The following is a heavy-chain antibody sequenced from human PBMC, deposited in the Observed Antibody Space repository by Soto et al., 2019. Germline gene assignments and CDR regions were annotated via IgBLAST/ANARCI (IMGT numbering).Heavy chain of an antibody. J-gene: IGHJ5*02. V-gene: IGHV3-23*01. D-gene: IGHD1-20*01. CDR2: IRASDGST. Sequence: SCSASGFTFSSSSMSWVRQAPGKGLEWVSSIRASDGSTYYADSVKGRFTISRDNSKDTLYLQLSSLRAEDTAVYYCAKLVSSWGQGTLVTVSS. CDR1: GFTFSSSS. CDR3: AKLVSS.